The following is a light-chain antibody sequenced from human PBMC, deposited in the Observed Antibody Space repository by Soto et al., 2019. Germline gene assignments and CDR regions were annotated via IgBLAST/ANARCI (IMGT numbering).Light chain of an antibody. V-gene: IGKV3-11*01. CDR1: QSVGSY. Sequence: EIVLSQSPATLSLSPGERATLSCRASQSVGSYLAWYQHIPGQAPRLLIYDASKRATGIPARFSGSGSGTDFTLTISSLEHEDFAVYYCQQRSNWPPTWTFGQGTKVEVK. CDR3: QQRSNWPPTWT. J-gene: IGKJ1*01. CDR2: DAS.